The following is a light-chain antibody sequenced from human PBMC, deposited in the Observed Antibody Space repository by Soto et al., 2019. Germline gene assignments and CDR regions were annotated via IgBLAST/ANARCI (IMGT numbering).Light chain of an antibody. CDR2: GNS. V-gene: IGLV1-40*01. Sequence: QSVLTQPPSVSGARGQRVTISCTGSSSNIGAGYDVHWYQQLPGTAPKLLIYGNSNRPSGVPDRFFGSKSGTSASLAITGLQAEDEADYYCQSYDSSLSVVFGGGTNLTVL. J-gene: IGLJ2*01. CDR3: QSYDSSLSVV. CDR1: SSNIGAGYD.